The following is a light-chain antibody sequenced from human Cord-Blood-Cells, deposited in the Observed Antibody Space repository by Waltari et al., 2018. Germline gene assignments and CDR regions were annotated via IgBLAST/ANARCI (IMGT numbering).Light chain of an antibody. V-gene: IGKV1-6*01. J-gene: IGKJ1*01. Sequence: AIQMTQSPSSLSASVGDRVTITCRASQGIGNELGWYQQKPGKALKLLIYAASSLQSGVPSRFSGSGSGPASPLTISSLQPEAFATYYWRQDYNYRWTFGQGTEVEIK. CDR2: AAS. CDR3: RQDYNYRWT. CDR1: QGIGNE.